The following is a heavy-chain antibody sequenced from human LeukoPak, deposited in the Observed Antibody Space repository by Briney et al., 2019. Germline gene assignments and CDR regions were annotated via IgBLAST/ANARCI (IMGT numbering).Heavy chain of an antibody. Sequence: GGSLRLSCVASGVTFSTYAMQCGRRTPGQGRGWGGILSYDGTNTDYGESVTGRVTISRDNSPNTVHLQMNRLTAEDTAVYYCAKGGTSVTRYVDSWGQGTLVTVSS. CDR1: GVTFSTYA. D-gene: IGHD4-17*01. CDR3: AKGGTSVTRYVDS. V-gene: IGHV3-30*18. CDR2: LSYDGTNT. J-gene: IGHJ4*02.